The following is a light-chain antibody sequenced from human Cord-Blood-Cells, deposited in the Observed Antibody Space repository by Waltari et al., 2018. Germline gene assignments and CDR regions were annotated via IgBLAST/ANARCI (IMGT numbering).Light chain of an antibody. CDR2: DVS. CDR3: CSYAGSYV. CDR1: SSDVGGYNY. J-gene: IGLJ1*01. V-gene: IGLV2-11*01. Sequence: QSALTQPRSVSGSPGQSVTISCTGTSSDVGGYNYVSWYQQHPGQAPKIMIYDVSKRPSGVPERCSGSKSGNTASLTVPGLQAEDEADYYCCSYAGSYVFGTGTKVTVL.